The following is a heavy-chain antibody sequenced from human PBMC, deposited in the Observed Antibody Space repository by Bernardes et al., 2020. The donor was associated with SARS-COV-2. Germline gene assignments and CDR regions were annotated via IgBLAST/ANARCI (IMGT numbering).Heavy chain of an antibody. J-gene: IGHJ4*02. CDR3: ARAVRRITIFGVVTYFDY. V-gene: IGHV1-18*04. D-gene: IGHD3-3*01. Sequence: ASVKVSCKDSGYTVTSYSIIWDRHAPGQGPDWMGCISAYTANTYYEQKQQGSVTMTTVTSTSTAYMELRSLGSEDTAVYYCARAVRRITIFGVVTYFDYWGQGTLVTVSS. CDR1: GYTVTSYS. CDR2: ISAYTANT.